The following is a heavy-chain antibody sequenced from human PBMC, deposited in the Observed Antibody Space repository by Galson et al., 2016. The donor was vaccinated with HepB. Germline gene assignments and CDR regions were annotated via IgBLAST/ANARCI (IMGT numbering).Heavy chain of an antibody. V-gene: IGHV4-34*01. CDR3: ARGFPFSRGVNGY. Sequence: IRQPPGKGLEWIGEINYSGSTNYTPSLKSRVTISVDTSKNQFSLKLSSVTAADTAVYYCARGFPFSRGVNGYWGQGTLVTVSS. J-gene: IGHJ4*02. D-gene: IGHD3-10*01. CDR2: INYSGST.